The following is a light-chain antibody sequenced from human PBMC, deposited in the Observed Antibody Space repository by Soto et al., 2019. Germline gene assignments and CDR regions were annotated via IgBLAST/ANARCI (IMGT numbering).Light chain of an antibody. J-gene: IGKJ4*01. CDR3: QHYFGPRELT. Sequence: DIVLTQSPDSLAVSLGERATINCKSSQSVFSTSNSKNYLSWFQQKPGQAPKLLIFWASTRGSGVPDRFSGSGSGTDFTLTISSLQAEDVAGYYCQHYFGPRELTFGGGTKVEIK. CDR1: QSVFSTSNSKNY. CDR2: WAS. V-gene: IGKV4-1*01.